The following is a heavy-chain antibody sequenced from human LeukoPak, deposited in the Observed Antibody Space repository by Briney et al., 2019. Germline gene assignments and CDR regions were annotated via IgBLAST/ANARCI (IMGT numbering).Heavy chain of an antibody. J-gene: IGHJ6*03. Sequence: PSETLSLTCAGSNYSFSSNLYWGWLRPPPGKGLEWVGINHRSGSTFYNPSLKSRVTISLDTSKNQFVLKLRSLAAAGPALYFCARGTYGYYMDVGGRETTVTVS. D-gene: IGHD4-17*01. CDR1: NYSFSSNLY. CDR3: ARGTYGYYMDV. CDR2: NHRSGST. V-gene: IGHV4-38-2*01.